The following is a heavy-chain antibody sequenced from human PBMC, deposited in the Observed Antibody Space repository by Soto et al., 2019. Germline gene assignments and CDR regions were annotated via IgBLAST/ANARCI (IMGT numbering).Heavy chain of an antibody. V-gene: IGHV1-69*13. CDR1: GGTFSSYR. CDR2: IVPIRRTA. Sequence: ASVKVSCKASGGTFSSYRINWVRQAPGQGLEWVGGIVPIRRTADYAQTFQGRVIITADESACTPYMELRSLRSQDTAVYYCVRDSGAKLSSSWGQGTLVTVSS. J-gene: IGHJ4*02. CDR3: VRDSGAKLSSS. D-gene: IGHD6-13*01.